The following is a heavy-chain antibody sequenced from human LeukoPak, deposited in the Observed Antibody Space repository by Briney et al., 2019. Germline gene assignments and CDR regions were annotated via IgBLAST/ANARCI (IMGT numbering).Heavy chain of an antibody. CDR3: ARDRGSTGNDLYDY. CDR2: IKHDASEK. V-gene: IGHV3-7*01. J-gene: IGHJ4*02. Sequence: GGSLRLSCAASGFTFSSYWMAWVRPTPGKGLEWVANIKHDASEKYYVDSVKGRFTISRDNAQNSFYLQMNSLRAEDTAVYYCARDRGSTGNDLYDYWGQGTLVTVSS. CDR1: GFTFSSYW. D-gene: IGHD1-1*01.